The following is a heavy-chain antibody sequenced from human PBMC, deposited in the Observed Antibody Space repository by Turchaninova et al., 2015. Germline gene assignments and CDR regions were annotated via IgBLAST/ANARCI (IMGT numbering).Heavy chain of an antibody. J-gene: IGHJ4*02. Sequence: QVQLQESGPGLVKPSETLSLTCTVSGFSLSSGYYWGWLRQPPGKGLEWIGIIYHSGSTDYNPSLKSRVTMSVDTSKNQFSLNLDSVTAADTAVYYCARLIDSSGYYYEPYWGQGSLVTVSS. D-gene: IGHD3-22*01. V-gene: IGHV4-38-2*02. CDR1: GFSLSSGYY. CDR3: ARLIDSSGYYYEPY. CDR2: IYHSGST.